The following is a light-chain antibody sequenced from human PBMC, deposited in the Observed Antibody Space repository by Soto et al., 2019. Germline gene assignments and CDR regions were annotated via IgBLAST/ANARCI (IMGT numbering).Light chain of an antibody. J-gene: IGLJ3*02. CDR1: SSDVGGWNY. CDR3: CSYAGSYSWV. V-gene: IGLV2-11*01. CDR2: HVT. Sequence: QSVLTQPRSVSGSPGQSVTISCTGTSSDVGGWNYVSWYQQHPGKAPRLIIFHVTERPSGVPDRYSGSKSGNTASLTISGVQAEDEADYYCCSYAGSYSWVFGGGTKLTVL.